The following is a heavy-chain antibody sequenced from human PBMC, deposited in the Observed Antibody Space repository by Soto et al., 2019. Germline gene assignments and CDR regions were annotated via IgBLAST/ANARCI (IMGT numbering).Heavy chain of an antibody. CDR2: IYYSGST. Sequence: PSETLSLTCTVSGGSISSGDYHWSWIRQPPWKGLEWIGYIYYSGSTYYNPSLKCRVTISVDTSKNQFSLKLSSVTAADTAVYYCARVHLFENYGMDAWGQGXTVTVYS. CDR1: GGSISSGDYH. V-gene: IGHV4-30-4*01. J-gene: IGHJ6*02. CDR3: ARVHLFENYGMDA.